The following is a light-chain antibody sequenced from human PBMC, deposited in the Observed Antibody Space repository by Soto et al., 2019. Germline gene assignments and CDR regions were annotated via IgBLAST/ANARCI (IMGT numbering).Light chain of an antibody. V-gene: IGKV3-15*01. CDR3: HQYNNWPWT. Sequence: ETVMTQSPVTLSVSPGDTATLSCRASQRVSNHFAWYQQKPGQAPRLLIYAASTRAAGVPVRFSGSGSETEFTHTIRSLQSEDFALYYCHQYNNWPWTFGQGTKVEIK. CDR1: QRVSNH. J-gene: IGKJ1*01. CDR2: AAS.